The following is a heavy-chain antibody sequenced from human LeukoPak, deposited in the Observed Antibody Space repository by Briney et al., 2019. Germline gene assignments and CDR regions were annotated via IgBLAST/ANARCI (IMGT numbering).Heavy chain of an antibody. Sequence: SETLSLTCTVSGGSITSSSYYWGWIRQPPGKGLERIGSIYYSGNTYYNPSLKSRVTISVDTSKNQFSLKLSSVTAADTAVFYCARRKAYGSENFDYWGQGTLVTVSS. J-gene: IGHJ4*02. V-gene: IGHV4-39*01. CDR1: GGSITSSSYY. D-gene: IGHD3-10*01. CDR3: ARRKAYGSENFDY. CDR2: IYYSGNT.